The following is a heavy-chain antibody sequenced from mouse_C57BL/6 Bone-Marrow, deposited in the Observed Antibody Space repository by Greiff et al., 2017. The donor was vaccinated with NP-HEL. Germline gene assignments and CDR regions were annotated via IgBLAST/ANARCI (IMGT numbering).Heavy chain of an antibody. CDR1: GFTFSSYA. Sequence: EVKLVESGGGLVKPGGSLKLSCAASGFTFSSYAMSWVRQTPEKRLEWVATLSDGGSYTYYPDNVKGRFTISRDNAKNNLYLQMSHLKSEDTAMYYCARDYDYDVGFAYWGQGTLVTVSA. D-gene: IGHD2-4*01. V-gene: IGHV5-4*01. J-gene: IGHJ3*01. CDR2: LSDGGSYT. CDR3: ARDYDYDVGFAY.